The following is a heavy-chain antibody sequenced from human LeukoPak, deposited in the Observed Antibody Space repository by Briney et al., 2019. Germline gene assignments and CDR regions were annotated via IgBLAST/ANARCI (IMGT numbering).Heavy chain of an antibody. Sequence: SETLSLTCSVSGGSMSDSITWGWVRQPPGKGLEWLANIHDDGRTAPNPSLSSRLTISQDRSKTQFSLKVSSVTAADTAFYYCAKVLTAAGLDLWGQGILVTVSS. V-gene: IGHV4/OR15-8*01. CDR3: AKVLTAAGLDL. CDR1: GGSMSDSIT. CDR2: IHDDGRT. D-gene: IGHD6-25*01. J-gene: IGHJ5*02.